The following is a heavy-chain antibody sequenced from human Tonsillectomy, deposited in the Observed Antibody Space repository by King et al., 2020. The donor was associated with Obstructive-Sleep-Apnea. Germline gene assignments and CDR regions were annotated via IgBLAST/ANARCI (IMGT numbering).Heavy chain of an antibody. Sequence: VQLVESGGGVVQPGRSLRLSCTASGFTFSDWAMHWVRQAPGKGLEWVALVSDDGSNKYYADSVKGRFTISRDDAKNTLYLQLNGLRPEDTAMYYCAKETGKSYYYEYWGQGTLVTVSS. J-gene: IGHJ4*02. CDR3: AKETGKSYYYEY. D-gene: IGHD3-9*01. CDR2: VSDDGSNK. CDR1: GFTFSDWA. V-gene: IGHV3-30*18.